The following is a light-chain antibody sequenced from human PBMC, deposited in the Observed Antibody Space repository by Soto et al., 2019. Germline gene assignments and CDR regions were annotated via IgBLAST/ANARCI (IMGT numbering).Light chain of an antibody. CDR2: DAS. V-gene: IGKV3-11*01. Sequence: IVLTQSPYTLSLSPGERATLSCRASQSVRAYLAWYQQKPGQAPRLLIYDASNRATGIPARFSGRGSGTDFTLTISSLEPEDFGVYYCQQRSSWPLTFGGGTKVDNK. CDR1: QSVRAY. J-gene: IGKJ4*01. CDR3: QQRSSWPLT.